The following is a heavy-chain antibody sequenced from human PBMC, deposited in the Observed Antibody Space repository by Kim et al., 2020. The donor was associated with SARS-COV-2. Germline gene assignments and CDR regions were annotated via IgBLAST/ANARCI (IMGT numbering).Heavy chain of an antibody. CDR1: GYTFTSYG. Sequence: ASVKVSCKASGYTFTSYGISWVRQAPGQGLEWMGWISAYNGNTNYAQKLQGRVTMTTDTSTSTAYMELRSLRSDDTAVYYCARDLSSSWYRYYGMDVWGQGTTVTVSS. CDR3: ARDLSSSWYRYYGMDV. V-gene: IGHV1-18*01. D-gene: IGHD6-13*01. CDR2: ISAYNGNT. J-gene: IGHJ6*02.